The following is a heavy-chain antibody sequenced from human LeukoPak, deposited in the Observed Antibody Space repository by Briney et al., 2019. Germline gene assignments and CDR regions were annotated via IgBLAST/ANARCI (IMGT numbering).Heavy chain of an antibody. CDR3: ARGLHPQVVAGRALGC. V-gene: IGHV1-8*03. Sequence: ASVKVSCKASGYTFTSYDINWVRQATGQGLEWMGWMNPNSGNTGYEQKFQGRVTITRNTSLSTAYMELSSLRSEDTAVYYCARGLHPQVVAGRALGCWGQGTLVTVSS. CDR2: MNPNSGNT. J-gene: IGHJ4*02. CDR1: GYTFTSYD. D-gene: IGHD6-19*01.